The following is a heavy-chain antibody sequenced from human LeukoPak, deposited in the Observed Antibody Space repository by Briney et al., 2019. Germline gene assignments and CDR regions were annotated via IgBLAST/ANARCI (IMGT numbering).Heavy chain of an antibody. D-gene: IGHD6-6*01. J-gene: IGHJ4*02. CDR2: INPNNGGT. V-gene: IGHV1-2*02. Sequence: ASVKVSCKASGYTFTGYYMQWVRQAPGQGLEWVGWINPNNGGTNYAQNFQGRVTMTRDTSINTAYMELSRLRSDDTAVYYCAREGGSSIAALGYWGQGTLVTVSS. CDR3: AREGGSSIAALGY. CDR1: GYTFTGYY.